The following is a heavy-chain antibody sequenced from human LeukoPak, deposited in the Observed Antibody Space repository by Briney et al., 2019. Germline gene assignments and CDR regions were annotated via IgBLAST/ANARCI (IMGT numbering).Heavy chain of an antibody. CDR2: IYHSGST. CDR1: GYSISSGYY. J-gene: IGHJ3*02. CDR3: ARAGLGAFDI. V-gene: IGHV4-38-2*01. Sequence: PSETLSLTCAASGYSISSGYYWGWIRQPPGKGLEWIGSIYHSGSTYYNPFLKSRVTISVDTSKNQFSLKLSSVTAADTAVYYCARAGLGAFDIWGQGTMVTVSS.